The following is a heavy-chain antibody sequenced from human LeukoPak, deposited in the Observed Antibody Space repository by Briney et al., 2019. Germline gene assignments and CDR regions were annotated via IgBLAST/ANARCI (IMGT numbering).Heavy chain of an antibody. CDR1: GGSFSGYY. Sequence: SETLSLTCAVYGGSFSGYYWSWIRQPPGKGLEWIGEINHSGSTNYNPSLKSRVTISVDTSKNQFSLKLSSVTAADTAVYYCARGFIAVGLDYWGQGTLVTVSS. J-gene: IGHJ4*02. CDR2: INHSGST. CDR3: ARGFIAVGLDY. V-gene: IGHV4-34*01. D-gene: IGHD6-19*01.